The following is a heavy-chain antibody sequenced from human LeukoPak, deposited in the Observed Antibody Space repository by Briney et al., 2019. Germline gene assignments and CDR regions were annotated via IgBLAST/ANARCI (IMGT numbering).Heavy chain of an antibody. V-gene: IGHV3-23*01. CDR2: ISGSDDNT. J-gene: IGHJ4*02. Sequence: GGSLRLSCAASGFTFNNYAMSWVRQAPGKGLEWVSTISGSDDNTYYADSVKGRFTISRDISKNTVYLQMTSPRDDDTAVYYCPNDFDHWGQGTLVTVSS. CDR3: PNDFDH. CDR1: GFTFNNYA.